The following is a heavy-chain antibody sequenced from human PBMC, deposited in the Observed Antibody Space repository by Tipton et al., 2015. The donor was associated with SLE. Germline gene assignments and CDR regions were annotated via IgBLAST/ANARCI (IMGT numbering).Heavy chain of an antibody. CDR2: MYHSGST. V-gene: IGHV4-59*01. J-gene: IGHJ4*02. CDR3: ARGSCSGGVCYIDY. CDR1: GGSIRNYY. Sequence: TLSLTCTVSGGSIRNYYWSWMRQPPGKGLEWIGQMYHSGSTNYNPSLKSRVTTSVDTSKNQFSLKLSSVTAADTAVYYCARGSCSGGVCYIDYWGQGTLVTVSS. D-gene: IGHD2-8*02.